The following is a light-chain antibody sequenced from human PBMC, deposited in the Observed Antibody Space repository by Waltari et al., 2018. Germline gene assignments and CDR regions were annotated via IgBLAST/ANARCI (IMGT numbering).Light chain of an antibody. J-gene: IGLJ3*02. CDR2: EVS. V-gene: IGLV2-8*01. Sequence: QSALTQPPSASGSPGQSVTISCTGTSSAVGGYNFVYWFQQRPGKAPKVMIYEVSKRPSGVPDRFSGSKSGNTASLIVSGLQAEDEADYYCSSYAGSKFWVFGGGTKLTVL. CDR1: SSAVGGYNF. CDR3: SSYAGSKFWV.